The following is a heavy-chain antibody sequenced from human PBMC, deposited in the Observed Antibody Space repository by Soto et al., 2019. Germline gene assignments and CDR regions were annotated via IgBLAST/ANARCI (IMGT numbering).Heavy chain of an antibody. CDR1: GFTFSSHP. J-gene: IGHJ4*02. V-gene: IGHV3-30-3*01. D-gene: IGHD6-6*01. CDR3: AKKHDYTSSSAYFDY. CDR2: ISNDGSNK. Sequence: GGSLRLSCAASGFTFSSHPMHWVRQAPGKGLEWVAVISNDGSNKDYADSVKGRVIISRDNSKDTLYLQMISLRAEDTAVYYCAKKHDYTSSSAYFDYWGQGTLVTVSS.